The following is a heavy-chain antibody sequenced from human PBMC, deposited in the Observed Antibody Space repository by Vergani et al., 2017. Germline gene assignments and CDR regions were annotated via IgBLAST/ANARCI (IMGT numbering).Heavy chain of an antibody. D-gene: IGHD5-18*01. V-gene: IGHV3-30*03. J-gene: IGHJ4*02. Sequence: QVHLVESGGGVVQPGRSLRLSCVVSGFTSSYYGMHWVRQAPGKGLEWVAVISYDGTQKYYADSVKGRFTISRDNSKSTLYLQMNSLRSEDTAVYYCARGDTAMDMDYWGQGTLVTVSS. CDR1: GFTSSYYG. CDR2: ISYDGTQK. CDR3: ARGDTAMDMDY.